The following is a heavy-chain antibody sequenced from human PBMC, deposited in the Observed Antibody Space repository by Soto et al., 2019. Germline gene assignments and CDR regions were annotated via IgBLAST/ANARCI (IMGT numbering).Heavy chain of an antibody. CDR3: ARDRCLEWHYAFDI. CDR1: GFTFSSYE. J-gene: IGHJ3*02. CDR2: ISSSGSTI. Sequence: EVQLVESGGGLVQPGGSLRLSCAASGFTFSSYEMNWVRQAPGKGLEWVSYISSSGSTIYYADSVKGRFTISRDNAKNSLYLQMNSLRAEDTAVYYCARDRCLEWHYAFDIWGQGTMVTVSS. V-gene: IGHV3-48*03. D-gene: IGHD3-3*01.